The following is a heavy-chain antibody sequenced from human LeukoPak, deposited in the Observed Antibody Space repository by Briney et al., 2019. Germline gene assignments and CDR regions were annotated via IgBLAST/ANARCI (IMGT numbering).Heavy chain of an antibody. D-gene: IGHD3-3*01. CDR2: INHSGST. J-gene: IGHJ4*02. V-gene: IGHV4-34*01. Sequence: PSETLSLTCAVYGGSFSGHYWNWIRQPPGKGLEWIGEINHSGSTNYNPSLKSRVTISVDTSKNQFSLKLSSVTAADTAVYYCVYYDFWSGLDYWGQGTLVTVSS. CDR3: VYYDFWSGLDY. CDR1: GGSFSGHY.